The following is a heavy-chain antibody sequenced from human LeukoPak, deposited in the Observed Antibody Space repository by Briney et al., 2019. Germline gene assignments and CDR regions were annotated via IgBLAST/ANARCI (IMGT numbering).Heavy chain of an antibody. J-gene: IGHJ6*02. D-gene: IGHD1-14*01. Sequence: GGSLRLSCAASGFTFGSYGMHWVRQAPGKGLEWVAVIWYDGSNKYYADSVKGRFTISRDNSKNTLYLQMNSLRAEDTAVYYCAPGGIPPNYYYGMDVWGQGTTVTVSS. CDR3: APGGIPPNYYYGMDV. CDR2: IWYDGSNK. CDR1: GFTFGSYG. V-gene: IGHV3-33*01.